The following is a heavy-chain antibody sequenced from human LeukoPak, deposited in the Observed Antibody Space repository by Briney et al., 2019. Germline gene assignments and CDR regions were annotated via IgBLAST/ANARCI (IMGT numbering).Heavy chain of an antibody. CDR2: MRTKANSYAT. J-gene: IGHJ4*02. Sequence: PGGSLRLSCAAPGFTFSGSAMHWVRQASGEGLEWVGRMRTKANSYATAYAASVKGSFTISRDDSKNTAYLQMNSLKTEDTAVYYCTGRGIVATHTDYWGQGTLVTVSS. CDR3: TGRGIVATHTDY. CDR1: GFTFSGSA. V-gene: IGHV3-73*01. D-gene: IGHD1-26*01.